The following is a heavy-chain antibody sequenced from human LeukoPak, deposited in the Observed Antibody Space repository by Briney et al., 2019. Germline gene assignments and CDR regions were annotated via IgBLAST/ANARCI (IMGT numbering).Heavy chain of an antibody. CDR1: GFTFSSYA. V-gene: IGHV3-23*01. D-gene: IGHD1-14*01. CDR3: AKDRRNTNLFDY. Sequence: TGGSLRLSCAASGFTFSSYAMSWVRQAPGKGLEWVSAISGSGGSTYYADSVKGRFTISRDNSKNTLYLQMNSLRAEDTAVYYCAKDRRNTNLFDYWGQGTLVTVSS. CDR2: ISGSGGST. J-gene: IGHJ4*02.